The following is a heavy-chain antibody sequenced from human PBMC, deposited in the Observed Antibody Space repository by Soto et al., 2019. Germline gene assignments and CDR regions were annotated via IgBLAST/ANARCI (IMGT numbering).Heavy chain of an antibody. CDR3: TRDRGCSSTSCYAYYYYYYMDV. D-gene: IGHD2-2*01. Sequence: EVQLVESGGGLVQPGRSLRLSCTASGFTLGDYAMNWFRQAPGKGLEWVGFIRSESNGGTTEYAASVKVRFTISRDDSKSTAYLQMNSLKTEDTAVYYCTRDRGCSSTSCYAYYYYYYMDVWGKGTTVTVSS. V-gene: IGHV3-49*03. J-gene: IGHJ6*03. CDR1: GFTLGDYA. CDR2: IRSESNGGTT.